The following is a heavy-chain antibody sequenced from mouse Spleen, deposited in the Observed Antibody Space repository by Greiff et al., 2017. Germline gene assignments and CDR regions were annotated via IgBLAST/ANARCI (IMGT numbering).Heavy chain of an antibody. J-gene: IGHJ3*01. CDR1: GYTFTSYW. CDR2: IDTSDSYT. V-gene: IGHV1-50*01. CDR3: ARHENYGYDEGFAY. Sequence: QVQLQQPGAELVKPGASVKLSCKASGYTFTSYWMQWVKQRPGQGLEWIGEIDTSDSYTNYNQKFKGKATLTVDTSSSTAYMQLSSLTSEDSAVYFCARHENYGYDEGFAYWGQGTLVTVSA. D-gene: IGHD2-2*01.